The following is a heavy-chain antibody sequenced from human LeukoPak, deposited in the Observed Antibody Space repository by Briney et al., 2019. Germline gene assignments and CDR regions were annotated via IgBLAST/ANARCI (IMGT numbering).Heavy chain of an antibody. CDR3: ATKGILTGYSKHYYYYGMDV. D-gene: IGHD3-9*01. J-gene: IGHJ6*02. CDR1: GYTFTGYH. CDR2: MNPNSGNT. Sequence: ASVKVSCKASGYTFTGYHIHWVRQATGQGLEWMGWMNPNSGNTGYAQKFQGRVTMTRNTSISTAYMELSSLRSEDTAVYYCATKGILTGYSKHYYYYGMDVWGQGTTVTVSS. V-gene: IGHV1-8*02.